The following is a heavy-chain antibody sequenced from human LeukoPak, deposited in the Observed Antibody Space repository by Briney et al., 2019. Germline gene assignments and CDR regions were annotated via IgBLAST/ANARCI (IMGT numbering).Heavy chain of an antibody. J-gene: IGHJ6*03. CDR1: GGTFSSYA. D-gene: IGHD6-6*01. Sequence: GASVKVSCKASGGTFSSYAISWVRQAPGQGLEWMGGIIPIFGTANYAQKFQGRVTITADKSTSTAYMELSSLRSEDTAVYYCASTSSSSRGYYYYMDVWGKGTTVTVSS. V-gene: IGHV1-69*06. CDR3: ASTSSSSRGYYYYMDV. CDR2: IIPIFGTA.